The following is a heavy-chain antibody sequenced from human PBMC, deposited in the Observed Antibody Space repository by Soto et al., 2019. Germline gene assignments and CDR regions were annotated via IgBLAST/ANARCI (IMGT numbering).Heavy chain of an antibody. Sequence: GGSLRLSCAASGFTFSGSAMHWVRQASGKGLEWVGRIRSKANSYATAYAASVKGRFTISRDDSKNTAYLQMNSLKTEDTAVYYCTRRIEGGDYYYYYMDVWGKGTTVTVSS. V-gene: IGHV3-73*01. CDR2: IRSKANSYAT. J-gene: IGHJ6*03. D-gene: IGHD2-15*01. CDR1: GFTFSGSA. CDR3: TRRIEGGDYYYYYMDV.